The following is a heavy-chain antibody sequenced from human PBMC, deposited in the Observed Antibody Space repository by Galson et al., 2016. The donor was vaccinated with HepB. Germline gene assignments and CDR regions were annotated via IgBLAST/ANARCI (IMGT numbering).Heavy chain of an antibody. J-gene: IGHJ6*02. Sequence: SVKVSCKASGGIFSTFGISWVRQAPGQGLEWMGGIIPMFRTPTYAQKFQGRVTITADEGTRTAYMDLSSLRPEDTALYYCARVADYGDAYCYYAMDVWGPGTTVTVSS. CDR3: ARVADYGDAYCYYAMDV. D-gene: IGHD4-17*01. CDR1: GGIFSTFG. V-gene: IGHV1-69*13. CDR2: IIPMFRTP.